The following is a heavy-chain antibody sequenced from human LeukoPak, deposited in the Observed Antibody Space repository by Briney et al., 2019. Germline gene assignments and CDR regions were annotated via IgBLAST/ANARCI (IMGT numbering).Heavy chain of an antibody. CDR1: GFNFNNAW. V-gene: IGHV3-7*03. J-gene: IGHJ4*02. Sequence: GGSLRLSCAASGFNFNNAWMNWVRQAPGKGLEWVANIKGDGSETSYVTSVRGRFTISRDNAKNSLYLQMNNLRVEDTAVYYCAREEVKSFDNWGQGTLVTVSS. CDR2: IKGDGSET. CDR3: AREEVKSFDN.